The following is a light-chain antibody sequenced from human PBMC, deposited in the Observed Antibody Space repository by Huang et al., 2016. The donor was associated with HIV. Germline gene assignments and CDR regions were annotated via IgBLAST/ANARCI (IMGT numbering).Light chain of an antibody. J-gene: IGKJ2*01. Sequence: DILMTQSPPTLPVTPGESAPIPCRSSHGLLHSNGYKYLDWYVQRPGQSPQLLIYLASNRSSGVPDRFIASHSGIHFPLQISTVEAEDVGIYYCMQGLQIPYTFGQGTKLEIK. CDR2: LAS. CDR3: MQGLQIPYT. V-gene: IGKV2-28*01. CDR1: HGLLHSNGYKY.